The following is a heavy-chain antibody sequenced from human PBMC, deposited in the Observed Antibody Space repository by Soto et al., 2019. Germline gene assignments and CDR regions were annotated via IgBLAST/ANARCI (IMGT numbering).Heavy chain of an antibody. CDR3: ARDTYYFGMDV. D-gene: IGHD2-21*01. Sequence: XETLSLTCTVSGYSITNYYWTWIRRPPGKGLEWIGHIYYSGTTNYNPSLKSRVTISVDKSKKQFSLSLTSVTAADTALYYCARDTYYFGMDVWGQGTTVTVSS. CDR2: IYYSGTT. J-gene: IGHJ6*02. V-gene: IGHV4-59*01. CDR1: GYSITNYY.